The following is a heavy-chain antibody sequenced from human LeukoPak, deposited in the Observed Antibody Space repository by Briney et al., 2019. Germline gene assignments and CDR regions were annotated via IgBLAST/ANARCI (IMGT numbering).Heavy chain of an antibody. CDR2: INPNSGGT. CDR1: GYTFTGYY. CDR3: ARGPAYYYDSSGYLPDV. V-gene: IGHV1-2*02. D-gene: IGHD3-22*01. J-gene: IGHJ6*02. Sequence: ASVKLSCKASGYTFTGYYMHWVRQAPGQGLEWMGWINPNSGGTNYAQEFQGRVTMTRDTSISTAYMELSRLRSDDTAVYYCARGPAYYYDSSGYLPDVWGQGTTVTVSS.